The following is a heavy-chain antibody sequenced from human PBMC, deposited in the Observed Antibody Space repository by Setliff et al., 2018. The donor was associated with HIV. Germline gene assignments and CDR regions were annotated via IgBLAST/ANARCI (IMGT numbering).Heavy chain of an antibody. CDR1: GFTFSSYA. D-gene: IGHD3-22*01. CDR3: AKDIVVVIGPPFQH. CDR2: ISGSGGST. J-gene: IGHJ1*01. Sequence: GGSLRLSCAASGFTFSSYAMSWVRQAPGKGLEWVSAISGSGGSTYYADSVKGRFTISRDKSKNTLYLQMNSLRAEDTAVYYCAKDIVVVIGPPFQHWGQGTLVTVSS. V-gene: IGHV3-23*01.